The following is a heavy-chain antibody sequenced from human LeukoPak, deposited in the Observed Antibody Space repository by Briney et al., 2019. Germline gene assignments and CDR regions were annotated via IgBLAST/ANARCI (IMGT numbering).Heavy chain of an antibody. D-gene: IGHD7-27*01. CDR3: AREANWYNWFDP. CDR2: IYTSGST. Sequence: PSQTLSLTCSVSGGSISSGSYYWSWIRQPAGKGLEWIGRIYTSGSTNYNPSLKSRVTISVDTSKNQFSLKLSSVTAADTAVYYCAREANWYNWFDPWGQGTLVTVSS. CDR1: GGSISSGSYY. V-gene: IGHV4-61*02. J-gene: IGHJ5*02.